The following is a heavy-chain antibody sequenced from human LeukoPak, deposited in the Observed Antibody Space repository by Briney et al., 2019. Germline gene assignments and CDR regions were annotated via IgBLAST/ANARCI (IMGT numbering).Heavy chain of an antibody. J-gene: IGHJ5*02. CDR3: AKYCISADCYANWFGP. V-gene: IGHV3-15*01. Sequence: GGSLTLSCTGSGFTLSSAWMTWVRQAPGKGLEWVGHSKSKTDGGTTDYAAPVIGRFTISRDDSKNTLYLQMNSLKTEDTAVYYCAKYCISADCYANWFGPWGQGTLVTVSS. D-gene: IGHD2-2*01. CDR2: SKSKTDGGTT. CDR1: GFTLSSAW.